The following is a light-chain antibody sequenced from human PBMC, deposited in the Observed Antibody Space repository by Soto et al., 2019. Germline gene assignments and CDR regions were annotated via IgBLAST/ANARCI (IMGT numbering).Light chain of an antibody. CDR3: QQYNTYAWT. Sequence: DIQMTQSPSTLSASVGDRVTITCRASQSLSSWLAWYQQKPGKAPNLLIYDASSLESGVPSRFSGSGSGTEFTLTISSLQPDELATYYCQQYNTYAWTFGQGTKVEIK. V-gene: IGKV1-5*01. J-gene: IGKJ1*01. CDR1: QSLSSW. CDR2: DAS.